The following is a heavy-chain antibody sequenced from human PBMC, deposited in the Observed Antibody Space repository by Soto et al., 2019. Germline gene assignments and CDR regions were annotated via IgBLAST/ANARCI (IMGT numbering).Heavy chain of an antibody. J-gene: IGHJ4*02. V-gene: IGHV1-69*02. CDR3: ARTYFYDSSGYSHFDF. CDR1: GDTFTNYS. D-gene: IGHD3-22*01. CDR2: LVPVVRIV. Sequence: QVHLGQSGAEVRKPGSSVKVSCKTSGDTFTNYSVSWVRQVPGQGLEWMGRLVPVVRIVDTAQRFRGRIKMTADESTSTVYMGLSGLRSDDTALYYCARTYFYDSSGYSHFDFWGQGALVSVSS.